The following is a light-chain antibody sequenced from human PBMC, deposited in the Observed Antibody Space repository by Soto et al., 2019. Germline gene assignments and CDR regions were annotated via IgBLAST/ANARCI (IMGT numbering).Light chain of an antibody. J-gene: IGLJ1*01. V-gene: IGLV1-40*01. CDR2: GTS. CDR1: ASNIGANYD. CDR3: SSYTSSSTYV. Sequence: QSVLTQPPSVSGAPGQRVTISCTGGASNIGANYDVHWYQQLPGTAPKLLIYGTSNRPSGVPDRFSGSKSGTSASLAITGLQAEDEADYYCSSYTSSSTYVFGTGTKVTVL.